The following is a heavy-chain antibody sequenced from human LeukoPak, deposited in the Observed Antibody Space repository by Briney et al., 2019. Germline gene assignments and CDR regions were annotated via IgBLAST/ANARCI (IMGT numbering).Heavy chain of an antibody. V-gene: IGHV4-59*01. CDR3: ARLRTAMGVFDP. Sequence: PSETLSLTCTVSGGSISSYYWSWIRQPPGKRLEWIGYIYYSGSTNYNPSLKSRVTISVDTSKNQFSLKLSSVTAADTAVYYCARLRTAMGVFDPWGQRTLVTVSS. J-gene: IGHJ5*02. CDR2: IYYSGST. CDR1: GGSISSYY. D-gene: IGHD5-18*01.